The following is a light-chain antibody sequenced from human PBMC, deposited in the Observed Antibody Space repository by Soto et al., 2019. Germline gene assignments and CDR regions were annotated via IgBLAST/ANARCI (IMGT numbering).Light chain of an antibody. CDR2: YTS. V-gene: IGKV3-15*01. J-gene: IGKJ3*01. Sequence: DIVMTQSPATLSVSPGERATLSCRASRTVSTNLAWYQQKPGQAPRLLIYYTSTRATGIPARFSGSGSGKEFTLTISSRQSEDFAVYYCQQYNNWPPGATFGPGTKVEIK. CDR3: QQYNNWPPGAT. CDR1: RTVSTN.